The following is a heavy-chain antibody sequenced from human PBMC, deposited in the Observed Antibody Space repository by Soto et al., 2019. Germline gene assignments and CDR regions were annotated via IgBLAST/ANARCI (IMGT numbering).Heavy chain of an antibody. Sequence: PSETLSLTCTVSGGSTSSYYWSWVRRPPGRGLEWIGYIYYSGSSNYNPSLKSRLTMSVDTSKNQFSLKLSSVTAADTAVYYCARAVGAKHDSFDVWAQGTMVTVSS. V-gene: IGHV4-59*01. D-gene: IGHD1-26*01. CDR2: IYYSGSS. CDR1: GGSTSSYY. CDR3: ARAVGAKHDSFDV. J-gene: IGHJ3*01.